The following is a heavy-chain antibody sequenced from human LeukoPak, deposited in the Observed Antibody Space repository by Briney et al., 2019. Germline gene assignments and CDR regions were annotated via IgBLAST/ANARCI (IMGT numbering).Heavy chain of an antibody. CDR1: GGSLSGYY. D-gene: IGHD4-23*01. Sequence: SETLSLTCAVSGGSLSGYYWTWIRQPPGKGLEWIGEINHSGSTNYNPSLKSRVTISVDTSKNQFSLNLRSVTAADTAVYYCVGAYGGDSGWGAFDIWGQGTMVTVSS. J-gene: IGHJ3*02. CDR3: VGAYGGDSGWGAFDI. V-gene: IGHV4-34*01. CDR2: INHSGST.